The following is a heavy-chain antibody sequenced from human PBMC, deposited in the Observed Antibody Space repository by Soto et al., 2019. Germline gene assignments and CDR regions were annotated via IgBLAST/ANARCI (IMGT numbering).Heavy chain of an antibody. CDR2: IIPIFGTA. D-gene: IGHD3-22*01. J-gene: IGHJ3*02. Sequence: QVQLVQSGAEVKKPGSSVKVSCKASGGTFSSYAISWVRQAPGQGLEWMGGIIPIFGTANYAQKFQGRVTITADESTRTAYMELCSLRSEDTAVYYCAREGSSGRGNDAFDIWGQGTMVTVSS. CDR3: AREGSSGRGNDAFDI. V-gene: IGHV1-69*12. CDR1: GGTFSSYA.